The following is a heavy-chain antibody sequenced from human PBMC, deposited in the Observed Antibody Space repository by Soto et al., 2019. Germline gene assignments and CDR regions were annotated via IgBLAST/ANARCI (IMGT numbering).Heavy chain of an antibody. CDR3: ASWHEREHAYDV. V-gene: IGHV3-53*01. CDR1: GLTVSGTNY. Sequence: DVQLVESGGGLIQPGESLRLSCAAFGLTVSGTNYVAWGRQAPGKGLEWVSALYDVFGSFYADSVKGRFTTSSDRSKSTVYLQMNDLRPDDTAVYYCASWHEREHAYDVWGQGTTVIVSS. CDR2: LYDVFGS. D-gene: IGHD1-1*01. J-gene: IGHJ3*01.